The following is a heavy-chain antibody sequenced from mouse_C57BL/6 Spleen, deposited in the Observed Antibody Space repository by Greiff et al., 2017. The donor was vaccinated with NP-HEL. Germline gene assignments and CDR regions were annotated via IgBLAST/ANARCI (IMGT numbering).Heavy chain of an antibody. CDR3: ARDSNYEDYAMDY. Sequence: QVQLQQSGAELVKPGASVKISCKASGYAFSSYWMNWVKQRPGKGLEWIGQIYPGDGDTNYNGKFKGKATLTADKSSSTAYMQLSSLTSEDSAVYFCARDSNYEDYAMDYWGQGTSVTVSS. CDR2: IYPGDGDT. J-gene: IGHJ4*01. CDR1: GYAFSSYW. V-gene: IGHV1-80*01. D-gene: IGHD2-5*01.